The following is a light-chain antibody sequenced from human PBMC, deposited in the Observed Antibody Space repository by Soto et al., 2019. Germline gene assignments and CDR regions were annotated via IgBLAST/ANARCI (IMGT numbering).Light chain of an antibody. CDR3: ETWDSNTHTV. V-gene: IGLV4-60*02. J-gene: IGLJ3*02. CDR1: SGHSSYI. CDR2: LEGSGSY. Sequence: QAVLTQSSSASASLGSSVKLTCTLNSGHSSYIIAWHQQQPGKAPRYLMKLEGSGSYNKGSGVPDRFSGSSSGADRYLTISKLQFEDEADYYCETWDSNTHTVFGGGTKLTVL.